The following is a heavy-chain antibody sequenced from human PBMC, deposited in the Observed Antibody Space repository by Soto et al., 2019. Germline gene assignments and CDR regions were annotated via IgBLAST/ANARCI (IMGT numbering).Heavy chain of an antibody. V-gene: IGHV1-69*08. J-gene: IGHJ4*02. CDR2: IIPLLGRA. Sequence: QVQLGQSGAEVKKPGSSVKVSCKASGGPVSSYTLNWVRQAPGQGLEWMGRIIPLLGRATYSGKFQGRVTITANKSTSKAYMDLSSLRSEDTAVYFCAGDSGKSDYAFDFWGQGTLVTVSS. CDR3: AGDSGKSDYAFDF. CDR1: GGPVSSYT. D-gene: IGHD4-17*01.